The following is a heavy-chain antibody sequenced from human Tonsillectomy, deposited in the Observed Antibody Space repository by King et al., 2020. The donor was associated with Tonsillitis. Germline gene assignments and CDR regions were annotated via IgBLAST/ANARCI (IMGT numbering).Heavy chain of an antibody. CDR3: ARYSRVVPAMYYFDY. CDR2: IYYSGST. J-gene: IGHJ4*02. CDR1: GGSISSSSYY. V-gene: IGHV4-39*01. D-gene: IGHD2-2*01. Sequence: QLQESGPGLVKPSETLSLTCTVSGGSISSSSYYWGWIRQPPGKGLEWIGSIYYSGSTYYNPSLKSRVTISVDTSKNQFSLQLSSVTAADTAVYYCARYSRVVPAMYYFDYWGQGTLVTVSS.